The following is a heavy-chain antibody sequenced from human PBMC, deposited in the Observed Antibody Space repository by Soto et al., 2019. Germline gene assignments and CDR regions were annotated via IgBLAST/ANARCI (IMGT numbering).Heavy chain of an antibody. CDR2: IKQDGSQK. V-gene: IGHV3-7*03. CDR3: ARILPIEAAGAPCCFDP. CDR1: GFTFSNYW. Sequence: PGGSLRLSCAASGFTFSNYWMSWVRQAPGKGLEWVANIKQDGSQKYYVDSVKGRFTISRDNAKNSLYLEMNSLRAEDTAVYSCARILPIEAAGAPCCFDPWGQGTLVTVSS. D-gene: IGHD6-13*01. J-gene: IGHJ5*02.